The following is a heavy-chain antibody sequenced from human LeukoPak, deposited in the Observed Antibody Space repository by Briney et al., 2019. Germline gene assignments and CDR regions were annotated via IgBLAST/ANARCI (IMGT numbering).Heavy chain of an antibody. CDR3: VRIFYSNYVHY. D-gene: IGHD4-11*01. J-gene: IGHJ4*02. Sequence: PGGSLRLSCAASGFTVSSNYMSWVRQAPGKGLEWVSVIYSGGSTYYADSVKGRFTISRDNSKNTLYLQMNSLRAEDTAVYYCVRIFYSNYVHYWGQGTLVTVSS. CDR1: GFTVSSNY. V-gene: IGHV3-66*02. CDR2: IYSGGST.